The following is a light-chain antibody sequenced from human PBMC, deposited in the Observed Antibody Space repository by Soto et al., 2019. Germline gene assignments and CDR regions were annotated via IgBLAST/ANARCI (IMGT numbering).Light chain of an antibody. V-gene: IGKV1-39*01. CDR3: QQTYSTPGT. Sequence: DIQRTQSPSSLPASVGDTVTLTCRASQSVHNYLKWYQQKRGKAPGVXIYAASTLPGGAPSRFSGSGAGTDFTRTISSLHSEDFATYYCQQTYSTPGTFGQGTKVDIK. CDR1: QSVHNY. CDR2: AAS. J-gene: IGKJ1*01.